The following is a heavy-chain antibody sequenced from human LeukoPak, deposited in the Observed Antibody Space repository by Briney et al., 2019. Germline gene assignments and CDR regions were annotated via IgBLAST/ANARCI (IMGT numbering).Heavy chain of an antibody. Sequence: PGGSLRLSCAASGFTFSSYSMNWVRQAPGKGLEWVSSISSSSSYIYYADSVKGRFTISRDNAKNSLYLQMNNLRAEDTAVYYCALGYCSGGSCYHHAFDIWGQGTMVTVSS. CDR3: ALGYCSGGSCYHHAFDI. CDR1: GFTFSSYS. CDR2: ISSSSSYI. V-gene: IGHV3-21*01. D-gene: IGHD2-15*01. J-gene: IGHJ3*02.